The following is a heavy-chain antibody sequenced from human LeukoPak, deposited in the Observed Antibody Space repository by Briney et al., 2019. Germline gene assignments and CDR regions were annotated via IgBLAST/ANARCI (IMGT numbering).Heavy chain of an antibody. D-gene: IGHD3-22*01. V-gene: IGHV1-69*01. CDR3: ARGRGYYYY. CDR1: GGTFNNYA. CDR2: IIPIFHTT. J-gene: IGHJ4*02. Sequence: VKVSCKASGGTFNNYALSWVRQAPGQGLEWMGWIIPIFHTTNYTQKFQGRLTISADQSTSTAYMELSSLRSEDTAVYYCARGRGYYYYWGQGTLVTVSS.